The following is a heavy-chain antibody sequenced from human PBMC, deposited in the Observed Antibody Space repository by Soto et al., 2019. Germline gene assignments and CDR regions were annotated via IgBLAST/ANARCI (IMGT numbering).Heavy chain of an antibody. V-gene: IGHV3-30*18. J-gene: IGHJ4*02. CDR3: SKGSYPGTYSDFDY. Sequence: LRFSCAASGFTFSRYDIHWVRQAPGKGLEWVAVISHDGRNKYYTDSVKGRFTISRDNSKNTLYLQMNSLRIEDTAVYYCSKGSYPGTYSDFDYWGQG. D-gene: IGHD1-26*01. CDR1: GFTFSRYD. CDR2: ISHDGRNK.